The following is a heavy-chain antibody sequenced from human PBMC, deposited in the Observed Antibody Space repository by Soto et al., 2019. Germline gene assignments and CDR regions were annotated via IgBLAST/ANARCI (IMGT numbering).Heavy chain of an antibody. J-gene: IGHJ5*02. CDR2: INHSGST. V-gene: IGHV4-34*01. CDR3: TIVVVPAAIGGWFDP. D-gene: IGHD2-2*02. Sequence: QVQLQQWGAGLLKPSETLSLTCAVYGGSFSGYYWSWIRQPPGKGLEWIGEINHSGSTNYNPSLKSRVTISVDTSKNQFSLKLSSVTAADTAMYYCTIVVVPAAIGGWFDPWGQGTLVTVSS. CDR1: GGSFSGYY.